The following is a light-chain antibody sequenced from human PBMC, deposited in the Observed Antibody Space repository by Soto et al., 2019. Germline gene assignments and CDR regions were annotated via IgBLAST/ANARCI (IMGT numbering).Light chain of an antibody. J-gene: IGKJ3*01. CDR1: QGITTY. CDR2: AAS. Sequence: DIQMTQSPSSLSASIGDRVTITCRASQGITTYLAWYQQKPGKVPKLLIYAASTLQSGVPSRFSGSGSGTDFTLTIRSLQPEDVATYYCQKYNRAPFTFGPGTKVHIK. V-gene: IGKV1-27*01. CDR3: QKYNRAPFT.